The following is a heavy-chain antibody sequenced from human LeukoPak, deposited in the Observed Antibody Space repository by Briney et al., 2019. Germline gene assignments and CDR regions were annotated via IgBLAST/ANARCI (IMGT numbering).Heavy chain of an antibody. D-gene: IGHD3-10*01. J-gene: IGHJ3*02. CDR2: ISSSGSTI. V-gene: IGHV3-48*03. CDR1: GFTFTVYE. Sequence: GGSLRLSCVASGFTFTVYEMNWVRQAPGKGLEWVSYISSSGSTIYYADSVKGRFTISRDNAKNSLYLQMNSLRAEDTAVYYCARGSLFLYGSGSSDDAFDIWGQGTMVTVSS. CDR3: ARGSLFLYGSGSSDDAFDI.